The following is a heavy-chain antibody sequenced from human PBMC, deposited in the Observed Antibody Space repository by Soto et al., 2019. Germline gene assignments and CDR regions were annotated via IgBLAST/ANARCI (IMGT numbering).Heavy chain of an antibody. Sequence: GGSLRLSCAASGFTLSDHYIDWVRQAPGKGLEWVAVISYDGSNKYYADSVKGRFTISRDNSKNTLYLQMNSLRAEDTAVYYCARGPGYSSSHLDYWGQGTLVTVSS. J-gene: IGHJ4*02. V-gene: IGHV3-30*03. CDR3: ARGPGYSSSHLDY. D-gene: IGHD6-13*01. CDR1: GFTLSDHY. CDR2: ISYDGSNK.